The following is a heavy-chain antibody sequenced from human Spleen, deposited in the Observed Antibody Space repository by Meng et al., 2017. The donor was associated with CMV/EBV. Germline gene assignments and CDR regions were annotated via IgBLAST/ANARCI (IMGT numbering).Heavy chain of an antibody. CDR3: ARGEEEQLAQFYYYGMDV. Sequence: GESLKISCKASGYTFTSYFIHWVRQAPGQGLEWMGIIKPGGGYTSTAQKFQGRLTMTRDTSTGTAYMVLSGLRSGDTAVYFCARGEEEQLAQFYYYGMDVWGQGTKVTISS. CDR1: GYTFTSYF. CDR2: IKPGGGYT. D-gene: IGHD1-1*01. J-gene: IGHJ6*02. V-gene: IGHV1-46*01.